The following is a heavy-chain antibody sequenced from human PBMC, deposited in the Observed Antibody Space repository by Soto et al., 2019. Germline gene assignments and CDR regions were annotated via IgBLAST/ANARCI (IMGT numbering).Heavy chain of an antibody. CDR1: GGTFSSYA. J-gene: IGHJ4*02. D-gene: IGHD3-3*01. CDR3: ARDRAEHYDFWSGYPHYFDY. Sequence: SVKVSCKASGGTFSSYAISWVRQAPGQGLGWMGGIIPIFGTANYAQKFQGRVTITADESTSTAYMELSSLRSEDTVVYYCARDRAEHYDFWSGYPHYFDYWGQGTLVTVSS. V-gene: IGHV1-69*13. CDR2: IIPIFGTA.